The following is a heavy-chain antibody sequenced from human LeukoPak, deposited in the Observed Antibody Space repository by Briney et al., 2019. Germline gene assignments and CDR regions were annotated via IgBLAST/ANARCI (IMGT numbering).Heavy chain of an antibody. CDR1: GFTFSSYW. V-gene: IGHV3-7*03. CDR2: IKQDGSEK. D-gene: IGHD5-18*01. J-gene: IGHJ4*02. Sequence: GGSLRLSCAASGFTFSSYWMSWVRQAPGKGLEWVANIKQDGSEKYYVDSVKGRFTISRDNAKNSLYLQMNSLRAEDTAVYYCAKDRREYSYGYPLILPDYWGQGTLVTVSS. CDR3: AKDRREYSYGYPLILPDY.